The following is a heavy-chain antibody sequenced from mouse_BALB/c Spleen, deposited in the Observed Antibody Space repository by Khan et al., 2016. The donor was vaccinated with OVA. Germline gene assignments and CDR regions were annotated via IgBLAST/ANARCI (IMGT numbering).Heavy chain of an antibody. CDR1: GYAFSSYW. D-gene: IGHD2-2*01. CDR2: IYPGDGNT. J-gene: IGHJ3*01. CDR3: ARFGYWLAY. Sequence: VQLQESGAELVRPGSSVKISCKASGYAFSSYWMNWVKQRPGQGLEWIGQIYPGDGNTHYNGNFKGKATLTADKSSSTAYMQLSSLTSDDSAVYFCARFGYWLAYWGQGTLVTVSA. V-gene: IGHV1-80*01.